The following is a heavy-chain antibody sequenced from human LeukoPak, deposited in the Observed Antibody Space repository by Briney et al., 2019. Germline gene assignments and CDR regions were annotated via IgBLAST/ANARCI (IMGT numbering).Heavy chain of an antibody. CDR1: GFTFSSYA. CDR3: AKERWLRFFDY. J-gene: IGHJ4*02. Sequence: GGSLTLSCSASGFTFSSYAMHWVRQAPGKGLEYVSGISTNGGTTYYTDSVKGRFTISRDNSKDTLHLQMNSLRAEDTAVYYCAKERWLRFFDYWGQGTLVTVSS. V-gene: IGHV3-64*04. D-gene: IGHD5-24*01. CDR2: ISTNGGTT.